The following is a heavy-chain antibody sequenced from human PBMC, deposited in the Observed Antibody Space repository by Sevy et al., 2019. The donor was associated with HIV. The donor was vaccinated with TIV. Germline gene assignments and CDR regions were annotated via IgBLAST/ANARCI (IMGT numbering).Heavy chain of an antibody. V-gene: IGHV3-48*02. CDR2: IGGTTSTI. Sequence: QQSQTLSLTCAASGFSFSTSGMNWVRQAPGKGLEWVSYIGGTTSTIYYADSVKGRFTISRDNARNSLYLQMNSLRDEDTAVYYCAVPKVTGTTTMFDYWGQGTLVTVSS. J-gene: IGHJ4*02. CDR1: GFSFSTSG. D-gene: IGHD1-7*01. CDR3: AVPKVTGTTTMFDY.